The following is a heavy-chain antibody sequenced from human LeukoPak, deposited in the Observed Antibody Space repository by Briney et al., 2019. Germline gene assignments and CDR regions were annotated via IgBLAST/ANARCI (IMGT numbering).Heavy chain of an antibody. CDR3: ARHWLTDPFDI. Sequence: PSETLSLTCTVSGGSISNYYWSWIRQPPGKGLEWIGYICCSGSTNYNPSLKSRVTMSLDTSKSQFSLKLSSVTAADTAVYYCARHWLTDPFDIWGQGTMVTVS. CDR2: ICCSGST. CDR1: GGSISNYY. J-gene: IGHJ3*02. D-gene: IGHD6-19*01. V-gene: IGHV4-59*08.